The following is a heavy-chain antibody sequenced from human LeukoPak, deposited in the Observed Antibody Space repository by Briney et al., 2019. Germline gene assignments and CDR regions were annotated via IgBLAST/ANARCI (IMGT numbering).Heavy chain of an antibody. CDR1: GFTFSSYG. CDR2: VKPDGSEK. D-gene: IGHD3-22*01. V-gene: IGHV3-7*01. Sequence: GGSLRLSCAASGFTFSSYGMHWVRQAPGKGLEWVAHVKPDGSEKSYVDSVKGRFTISRDNAQNSLYLQMNSLRAEDTAVYYCARDRGYYVFDYWGQGTLVTVSS. J-gene: IGHJ4*02. CDR3: ARDRGYYVFDY.